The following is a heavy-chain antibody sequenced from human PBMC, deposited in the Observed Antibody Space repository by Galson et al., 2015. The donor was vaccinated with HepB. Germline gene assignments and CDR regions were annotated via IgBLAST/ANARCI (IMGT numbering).Heavy chain of an antibody. D-gene: IGHD3-3*01. Sequence: SLRLSCAASGFTFSSYGMLWVRQAPGKGLEWVAIISYDGDTKSYADSVKGRFTISRDNSKNAVFLQTDSPKTEDTAVYYCAKERSAGFKDPDYWGQGILVTVSS. CDR1: GFTFSSYG. J-gene: IGHJ4*02. V-gene: IGHV3-30*18. CDR2: ISYDGDTK. CDR3: AKERSAGFKDPDY.